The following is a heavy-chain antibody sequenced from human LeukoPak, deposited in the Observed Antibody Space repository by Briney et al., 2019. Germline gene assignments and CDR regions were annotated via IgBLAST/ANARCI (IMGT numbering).Heavy chain of an antibody. J-gene: IGHJ5*02. V-gene: IGHV4-59*01. D-gene: IGHD5-18*01. CDR3: ARGGRQLWWMNWFDP. Sequence: SETLSLTCTVSGGSISSYYWTWIRQPPGKGLEWIGYISYSGSTNDNPSLKSRVTISVDTSKNQFSLKLSSVTAADTAVYYCARGGRQLWWMNWFDPWGQGTLVTVSS. CDR2: ISYSGST. CDR1: GGSISSYY.